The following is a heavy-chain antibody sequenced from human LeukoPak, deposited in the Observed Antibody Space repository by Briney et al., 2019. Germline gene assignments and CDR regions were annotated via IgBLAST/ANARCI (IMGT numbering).Heavy chain of an antibody. Sequence: ASVKVSCKASGYIFTGYCMHWVRQAPGQGLEWMGIINPSGGTTSYAQKFQGRVTMTRDTSTSTVNMELTSLRSEDTAVYYCAIPGGSSRDFDYWGQGTLVTVSS. CDR1: GYIFTGYC. CDR2: INPSGGTT. CDR3: AIPGGSSRDFDY. V-gene: IGHV1-46*01. D-gene: IGHD6-13*01. J-gene: IGHJ4*02.